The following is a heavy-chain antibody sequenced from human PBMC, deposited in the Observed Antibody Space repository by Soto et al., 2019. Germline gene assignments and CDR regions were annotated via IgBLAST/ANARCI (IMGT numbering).Heavy chain of an antibody. CDR3: ASRPLRSYYGSGSYWAYFDY. V-gene: IGHV4-34*01. Sequence: QVQLQQWGAGLLKPSETLSLTCAVYGGSFSGYYWSWIRQPPGKGLEWIGEINHSGSTNYNPSLKSRVTISVDQSKNQFSLKLSSVTAADTAVYYCASRPLRSYYGSGSYWAYFDYWGQGTLVTVSS. CDR2: INHSGST. J-gene: IGHJ4*02. D-gene: IGHD3-10*01. CDR1: GGSFSGYY.